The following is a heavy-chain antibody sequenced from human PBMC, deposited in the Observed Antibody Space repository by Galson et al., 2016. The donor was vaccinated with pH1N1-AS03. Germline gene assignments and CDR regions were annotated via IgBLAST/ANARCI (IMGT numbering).Heavy chain of an antibody. Sequence: ETLSLTCTVSGASVTTHYWNWIRQAPGKGLEWIGYISYTGGANYNPSLKSRVIISVDTSKNPFSLKLSSVTAADTAIFYCARGGGVATVPLDLDRWGQGTLVTVSS. D-gene: IGHD3-16*01. V-gene: IGHV4-59*02. CDR3: ARGGGVATVPLDLDR. CDR1: GASVTTHY. CDR2: ISYTGGA. J-gene: IGHJ5*02.